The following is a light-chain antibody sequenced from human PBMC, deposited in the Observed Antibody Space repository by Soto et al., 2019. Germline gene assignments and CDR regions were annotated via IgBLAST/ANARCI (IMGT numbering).Light chain of an antibody. Sequence: QPVLNHPASGSGAPGQSIAITCTGTISDVGTYDYVSWYQQHPNRAPKLMIYEVRNRPSGVSNRFSGSKSVNTATLTISGLQAEDEADYYCSSHTITNTRVFGTGTKVTVL. J-gene: IGLJ1*01. CDR1: ISDVGTYDY. V-gene: IGLV2-14*03. CDR3: SSHTITNTRV. CDR2: EVR.